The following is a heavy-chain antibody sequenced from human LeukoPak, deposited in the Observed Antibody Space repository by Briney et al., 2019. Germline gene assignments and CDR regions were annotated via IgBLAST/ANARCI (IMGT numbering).Heavy chain of an antibody. Sequence: SETLSLTCTVSGGSISSYYWSWIRQPPGKGLEWIGYIYYSGSTNYNPSLKSRVTISVDTSKNQFSLKLSSVTAADTAVYYCARVTTIQYSRDAFDIWGQGTMVTVSS. CDR1: GGSISSYY. D-gene: IGHD6-6*01. J-gene: IGHJ3*02. CDR2: IYYSGST. CDR3: ARVTTIQYSRDAFDI. V-gene: IGHV4-59*01.